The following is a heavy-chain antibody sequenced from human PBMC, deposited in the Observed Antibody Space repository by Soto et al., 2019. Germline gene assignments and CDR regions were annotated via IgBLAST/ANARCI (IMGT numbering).Heavy chain of an antibody. CDR2: IKGDGSGK. V-gene: IGHV3-7*01. CDR1: GFTFTNFW. Sequence: GGSLRLSCVASGFTFTNFWMSWVRQAPGKGLEWVANIKGDGSGKRYVDSVKGRFTISRDNAKNSAYLQMNSLRVEDTALYYCGRDEVRNGVGVWGPGTTVTVSS. CDR3: GRDEVRNGVGV. J-gene: IGHJ6*02.